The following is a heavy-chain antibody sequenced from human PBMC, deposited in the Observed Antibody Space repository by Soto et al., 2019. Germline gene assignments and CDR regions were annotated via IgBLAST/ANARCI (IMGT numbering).Heavy chain of an antibody. Sequence: GGSLRLSCATSGFSFNIFGMHWVRQAPGKALEWVGLISKNGDNQYYGDSAKGRFIISRDNPKNSLYLQLHSLRPDDTAVYYCAKDAYNAAFDVWGQGTMVTVSS. CDR1: GFSFNIFG. V-gene: IGHV3-30*18. D-gene: IGHD1-1*01. CDR3: AKDAYNAAFDV. J-gene: IGHJ3*01. CDR2: ISKNGDNQ.